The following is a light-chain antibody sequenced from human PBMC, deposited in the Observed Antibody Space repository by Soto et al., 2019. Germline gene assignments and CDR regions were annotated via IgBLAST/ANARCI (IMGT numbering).Light chain of an antibody. V-gene: IGKV3-15*01. CDR1: QSVSSN. CDR3: QPYNNLPRVT. J-gene: IGKJ5*01. CDR2: GAS. Sequence: EIGVSKSRATLSVYTGERATLSCRASQSVSSNLAWYQQKPGQAPRLRIYGASTRATGIPARFSGSGSGTEFTLTISILQSEDFAVQYCQPYNNLPRVTFGQGRLLAIK.